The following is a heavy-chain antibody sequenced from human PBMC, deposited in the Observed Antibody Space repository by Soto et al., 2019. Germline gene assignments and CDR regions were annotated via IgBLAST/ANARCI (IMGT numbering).Heavy chain of an antibody. CDR3: ALEYSSSSSPDY. D-gene: IGHD6-6*01. CDR2: ISPNSGGT. J-gene: IGHJ4*02. V-gene: IGHV1-2*02. CDR1: GCTFTGYY. Sequence: GASVKVSCKASGCTFTGYYMHWVRQAPGQGLEWMGWISPNSGGTNYAQKFRGRVTMTRDTSISTAYMELRRLRSDDTAVYYCALEYSSSSSPDYWGQGTLVTVSS.